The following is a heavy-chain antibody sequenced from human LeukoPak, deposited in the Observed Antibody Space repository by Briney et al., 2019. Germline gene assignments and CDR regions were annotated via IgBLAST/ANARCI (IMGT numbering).Heavy chain of an antibody. D-gene: IGHD3-9*01. CDR2: IYYSGST. J-gene: IGHJ5*02. Sequence: PSETLSLTCTVSGGSISSGGYYWSWIRQHPGKGLEWIGYIYYSGSTHYNPSLKSRVTISVDTSKNQFSLKLSSVTAADTAVYYCARDMTDWWFDPWGQGALVTVSS. V-gene: IGHV4-31*03. CDR3: ARDMTDWWFDP. CDR1: GGSISSGGYY.